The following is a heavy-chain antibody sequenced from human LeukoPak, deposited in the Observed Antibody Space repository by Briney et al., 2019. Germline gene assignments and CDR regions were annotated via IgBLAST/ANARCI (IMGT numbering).Heavy chain of an antibody. CDR2: ISYDGSNK. J-gene: IGHJ4*02. CDR3: ARAGGSYWGVFDY. CDR1: GFTFSSYA. D-gene: IGHD1-26*01. V-gene: IGHV3-30-3*01. Sequence: PGGSLRLSCAASGFTFSSYAMHWVRQAPGKGLEWVAVISYDGSNKYYADSEKGRFTISRDNSKNTLYLQMNSLRAEDTAVYYCARAGGSYWGVFDYWGQGTLVTVSS.